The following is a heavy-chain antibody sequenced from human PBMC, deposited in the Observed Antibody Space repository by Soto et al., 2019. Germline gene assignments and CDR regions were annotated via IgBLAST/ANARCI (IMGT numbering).Heavy chain of an antibody. J-gene: IGHJ6*02. Sequence: PGESLKICCNGSGYSFTGYWIGWVRQMPGKGLECMGIIYPGDSDTRYSPSFQGQVTISADKSISTAYLQWSSLKASDPAMYYCARQGVGYSGYDVDYYYGKDVWGQGTTVTVS. CDR1: GYSFTGYW. V-gene: IGHV5-51*01. CDR3: ARQGVGYSGYDVDYYYGKDV. D-gene: IGHD5-12*01. CDR2: IYPGDSDT.